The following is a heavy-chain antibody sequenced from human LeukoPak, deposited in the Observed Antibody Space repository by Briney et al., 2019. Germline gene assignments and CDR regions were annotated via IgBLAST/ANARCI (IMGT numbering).Heavy chain of an antibody. D-gene: IGHD6-19*01. CDR2: LSSSGGST. J-gene: IGHJ4*02. CDR1: GFTFGSYD. CDR3: VKGEFAEQWLAPFDN. Sequence: GGSLRLSCAASGFTFGSYDMDWVRQAPGKGLELVSGLSSSGGSTYHADSEKGRFTISRDNPKNTLYLQMNSLRADDTAVYYCVKGEFAEQWLAPFDNWGQGTLVTVSS. V-gene: IGHV3-23*01.